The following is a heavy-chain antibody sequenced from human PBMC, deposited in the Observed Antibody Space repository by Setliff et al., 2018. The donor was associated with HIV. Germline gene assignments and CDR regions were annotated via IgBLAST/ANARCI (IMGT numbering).Heavy chain of an antibody. CDR2: ISHSGST. CDR1: GGSFSGYY. V-gene: IGHV4-34*01. CDR3: ARRSYYYDRSGFDY. Sequence: VYGGSFSGYYWSWIRQPPGKGLEWIAEISHSGSTNYDPSLKSRVTISEDTSKNQFSLKLSSVTAADTAVYYCARRSYYYDRSGFDYWGQGTLVTVSS. J-gene: IGHJ4*02. D-gene: IGHD3-22*01.